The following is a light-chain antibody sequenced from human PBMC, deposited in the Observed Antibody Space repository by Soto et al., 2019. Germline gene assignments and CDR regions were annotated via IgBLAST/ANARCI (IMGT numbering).Light chain of an antibody. CDR1: SGDLGNFNS. CDR3: ISHTANNTWL. V-gene: IGLV2-14*03. CDR2: EVY. J-gene: IGLJ2*01. Sequence: QSALTQPDSVSGSLGQSISVSCTGTSGDLGNFNSVSWYQQHPGKAPKLILFEVYNRPSGVSNRFSGSKSANTASLTIIGLQTEDEADYYCISHTANNTWLFGGGTKLTVL.